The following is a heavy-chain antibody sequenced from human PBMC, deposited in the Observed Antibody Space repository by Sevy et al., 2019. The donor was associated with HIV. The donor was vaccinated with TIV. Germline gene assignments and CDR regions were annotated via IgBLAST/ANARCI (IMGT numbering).Heavy chain of an antibody. CDR1: GFTFSDHY. Sequence: GGSLRLSCAASGFTFSDHYMEWVRQAPGKGLEWVGRIRKKADSYTTEYAASGKGRFTISRDDSKNSLYLLMNSLKTEDTAVYYCATHAGIAAAGRVFDYWGQGTLVTVSS. CDR3: ATHAGIAAAGRVFDY. J-gene: IGHJ4*02. V-gene: IGHV3-72*01. CDR2: IRKKADSYTT. D-gene: IGHD6-13*01.